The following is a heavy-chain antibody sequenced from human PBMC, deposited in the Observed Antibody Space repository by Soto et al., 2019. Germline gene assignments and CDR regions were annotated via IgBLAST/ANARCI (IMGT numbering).Heavy chain of an antibody. CDR3: TTAWGPDIVVVVAADDAFDI. J-gene: IGHJ3*02. D-gene: IGHD2-15*01. CDR2: IKSKTDGGTT. CDR1: GFTFSNAW. V-gene: IGHV3-15*01. Sequence: GGSLRLSCAASGFTFSNAWMSWVRQAPGKGLEWVGRIKSKTDGGTTDYAAPVKGRFTISRDDSKNTLYLQMNSLKTEDTAVYYCTTAWGPDIVVVVAADDAFDIWGQGTMVTVSS.